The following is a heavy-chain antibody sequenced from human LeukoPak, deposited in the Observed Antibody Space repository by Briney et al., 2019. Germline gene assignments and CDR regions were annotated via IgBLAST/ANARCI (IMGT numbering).Heavy chain of an antibody. CDR2: IQYDGSNE. CDR3: AKDRCSNGIGCYYYYMVV. V-gene: IGHV3-30*02. J-gene: IGHJ6*03. D-gene: IGHD2-8*01. Sequence: GGSLRLSCAASGFTFSSYGMHWARHAPGKGLEWVAYIQYDGSNEQYAYSVKGRFSISRGSYKNILYLQMNSVRAEDTAVYYCAKDRCSNGIGCYYYYMVVWGKGTTVTISS. CDR1: GFTFSSYG.